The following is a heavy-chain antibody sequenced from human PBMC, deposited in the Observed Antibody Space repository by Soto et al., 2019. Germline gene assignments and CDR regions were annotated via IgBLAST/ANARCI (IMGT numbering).Heavy chain of an antibody. D-gene: IGHD3-10*01. J-gene: IGHJ4*02. V-gene: IGHV1-3*01. CDR3: AILYYYGSGSYYNIPDY. CDR1: GYTFTSYA. CDR2: INAGNGNT. Sequence: GASVKVSCKASGYTFTSYAMHWVRQAPGQRLEWMGWINAGNGNTKYSQKFQGRVTITRDTSASTAYMELSSLRSEDTAVYYCAILYYYGSGSYYNIPDYWGQGTLVTVSS.